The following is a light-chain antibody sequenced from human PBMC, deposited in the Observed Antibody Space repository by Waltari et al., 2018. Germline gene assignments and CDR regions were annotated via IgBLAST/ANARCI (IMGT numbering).Light chain of an antibody. CDR2: GAS. CDR1: QSLGTH. CDR3: QQYNNWPLYT. V-gene: IGKV3-15*01. Sequence: ETVMTQSPATLSVSPGGRATLSCRASQSLGTHLAWYQQKPGQAPRLLVDGASSRATGVQARFSGSGSGTDFTLTISSLQSEDFVVYYCQQYNNWPLYTFGQGTKLEI. J-gene: IGKJ2*01.